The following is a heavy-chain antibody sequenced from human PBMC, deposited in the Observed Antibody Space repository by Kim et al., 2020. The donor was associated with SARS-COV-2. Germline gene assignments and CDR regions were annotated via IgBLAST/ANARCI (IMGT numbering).Heavy chain of an antibody. J-gene: IGHJ3*02. Sequence: GGSLRLSCAASGFTFSSYWMSWVRQAPGKGLEWVANIKQDGSEKYYVDSVKGRFTISRDNAKNSLYLQMNSLRAEDTAVYYCARAGVGYYDSSGYFFCAFDIWGQGTMVTVSS. CDR1: GFTFSSYW. V-gene: IGHV3-7*01. CDR3: ARAGVGYYDSSGYFFCAFDI. CDR2: IKQDGSEK. D-gene: IGHD3-22*01.